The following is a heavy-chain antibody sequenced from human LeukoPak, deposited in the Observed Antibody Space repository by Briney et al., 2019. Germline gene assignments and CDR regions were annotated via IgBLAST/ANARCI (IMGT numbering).Heavy chain of an antibody. CDR3: ARAIPAAHAFDI. CDR2: ISSSSSYI. V-gene: IGHV3-21*01. D-gene: IGHD2-2*01. Sequence: GGSLRLSCAASGFTFSSYEMNWVRQAPGKGLEWVSSISSSSSYIYYADSVKGRFTISRDNAKNSLYLQMNSLRAEDTAVYYCARAIPAAHAFDIWGQGTMVTVPS. J-gene: IGHJ3*02. CDR1: GFTFSSYE.